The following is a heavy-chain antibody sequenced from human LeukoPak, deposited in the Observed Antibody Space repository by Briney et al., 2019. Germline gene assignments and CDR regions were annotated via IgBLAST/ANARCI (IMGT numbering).Heavy chain of an antibody. CDR3: ARVSSPHYDILTGYFSDY. J-gene: IGHJ4*02. V-gene: IGHV4-61*01. Sequence: SETLSLTCTVSGGSVSSGSYYWSWIRQPPGKGLEWIGYIYYSGSTNYNPSLKSRVTISVDTSKNQFSLKLSSVTAADTAVYYCARVSSPHYDILTGYFSDYWGQGTLVTVSS. D-gene: IGHD3-9*01. CDR1: GGSVSSGSYY. CDR2: IYYSGST.